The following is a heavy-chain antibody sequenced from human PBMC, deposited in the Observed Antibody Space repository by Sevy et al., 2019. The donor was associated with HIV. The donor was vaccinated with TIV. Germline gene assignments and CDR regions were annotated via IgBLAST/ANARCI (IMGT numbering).Heavy chain of an antibody. Sequence: GGSLRLSCAASGFTFSSYAMHWVRQAPGKGLEWEAVISYDGSNKYYADSVKSRFTISRDNSKNTLYLQMNSLRAEDTAVYYCARDGRPYCSSTSCPFDYWGQGTLVTVSS. CDR3: ARDGRPYCSSTSCPFDY. D-gene: IGHD2-2*01. CDR1: GFTFSSYA. CDR2: ISYDGSNK. J-gene: IGHJ4*02. V-gene: IGHV3-30-3*01.